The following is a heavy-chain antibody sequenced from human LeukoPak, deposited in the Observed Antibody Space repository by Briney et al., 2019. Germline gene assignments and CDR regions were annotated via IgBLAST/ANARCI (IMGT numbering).Heavy chain of an antibody. V-gene: IGHV3-30*04. D-gene: IGHD6-19*01. Sequence: PGGSLRLSCAASGFTFSSHAMHWVRQAPGKGLEWVAVISYDGSNKYYADSVKGRFTISRDNSKNTLYLQMNSLRAEDTAVYYCARDDQPSSGWYAFDYWGQGTLVTVSS. J-gene: IGHJ4*02. CDR1: GFTFSSHA. CDR2: ISYDGSNK. CDR3: ARDDQPSSGWYAFDY.